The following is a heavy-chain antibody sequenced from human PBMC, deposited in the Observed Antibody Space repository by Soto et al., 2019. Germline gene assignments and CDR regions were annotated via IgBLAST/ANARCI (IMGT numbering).Heavy chain of an antibody. D-gene: IGHD2-15*01. CDR1: GYTLTELS. J-gene: IGHJ6*02. V-gene: IGHV1-24*01. Sequence: VASVKVSCKVSGYTLTELSMHWVRQPPGKGLEWMGGFDPEDAETIYARRFQGRVTMTEDTSADTAYMELSSLRSEDTAVYYCAAGVVPYGMDVWGQGTTVTVSS. CDR3: AAGVVPYGMDV. CDR2: FDPEDAET.